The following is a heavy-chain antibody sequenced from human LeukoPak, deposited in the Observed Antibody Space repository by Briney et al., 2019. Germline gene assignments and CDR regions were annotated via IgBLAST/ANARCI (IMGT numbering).Heavy chain of an antibody. CDR3: ASPIFGGFGEFYLNGMDV. D-gene: IGHD3-10*01. Sequence: PSQTLSLTCTVSGGSISSGGYYWSWIRQHPGKGLEWIGYIYYSGSTYYNPSLKSRVTISVDKSKNQFSLKLSSVTAADTAVYYCASPIFGGFGEFYLNGMDVWGQGTTVTVSS. V-gene: IGHV4-31*03. CDR1: GGSISSGGYY. J-gene: IGHJ6*02. CDR2: IYYSGST.